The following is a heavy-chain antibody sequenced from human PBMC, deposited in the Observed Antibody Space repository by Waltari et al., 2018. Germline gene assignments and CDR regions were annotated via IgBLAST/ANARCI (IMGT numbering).Heavy chain of an antibody. Sequence: EVQLVESGGCLVKPGVSLSTSCEASGSTFSGYSMNWVRQAPGKGLEWVSSISGDSRFIYYADSVNGRFTISSDDAKNSLYLQMNSLRVEDTAVYYCARDRRGYFDYWGPGTLVSVSS. CDR1: GSTFSGYS. J-gene: IGHJ4*02. V-gene: IGHV3-21*01. CDR2: ISGDSRFI. D-gene: IGHD3-16*01. CDR3: ARDRRGYFDY.